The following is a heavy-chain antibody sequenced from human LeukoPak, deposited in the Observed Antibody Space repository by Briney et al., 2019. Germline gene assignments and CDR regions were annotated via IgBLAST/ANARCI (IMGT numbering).Heavy chain of an antibody. J-gene: IGHJ4*02. CDR3: TRVSYADGGYFDY. CDR1: GFTFSSYY. D-gene: IGHD3-16*01. V-gene: IGHV3-21*01. CDR2: ISRSGNYT. Sequence: GGSLRLSCAASGFTFSSYYMNWVRQAPGKGLEWVSSISRSGNYTYYADSVRGRFTTSRDNARNSLYLQMNSLRAEDTAVYYCTRVSYADGGYFDYWGQG.